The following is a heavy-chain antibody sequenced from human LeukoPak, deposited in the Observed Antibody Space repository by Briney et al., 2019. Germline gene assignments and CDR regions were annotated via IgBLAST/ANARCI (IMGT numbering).Heavy chain of an antibody. Sequence: GGSLRLSCAATGFTFSNFAMHWVRQAPGKGLEWVAVVSYDGSDKYYADSVKGRFTISRDNSKNTLYLQTNSLRAEDTAVYYCARAPGYGAAYYFDYWGQGTLVTVSS. CDR2: VSYDGSDK. D-gene: IGHD1-1*01. V-gene: IGHV3-30*03. CDR1: GFTFSNFA. J-gene: IGHJ4*02. CDR3: ARAPGYGAAYYFDY.